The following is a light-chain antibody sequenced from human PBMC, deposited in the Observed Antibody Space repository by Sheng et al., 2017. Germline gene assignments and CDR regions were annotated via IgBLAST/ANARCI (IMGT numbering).Light chain of an antibody. V-gene: IGKV1-39*01. J-gene: IGKJ4*01. Sequence: DIQMTQSPSSLSASVGDRITITCRTSQNINNYLHCISTNQGSPSAPDLYCVQFAEWSPXRFSGGGXETDFTLTVSSLQPEDSATYYCQQTHSAPFTFGGGTKVEIK. CDR2: CV. CDR1: QNINNY. CDR3: QQTHSAPFT.